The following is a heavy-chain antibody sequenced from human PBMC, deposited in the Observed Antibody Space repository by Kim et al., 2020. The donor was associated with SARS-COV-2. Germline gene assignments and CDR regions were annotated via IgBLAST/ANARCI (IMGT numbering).Heavy chain of an antibody. D-gene: IGHD3-3*01. CDR3: ARLGYLGVARDYYYYMDV. Sequence: ASVKVSCKASGYSFTDYAMNWVRQAPGQGLEWMGWINTNTGTPTYAQVSSRQFVFSLDTSVSTAYLQISSLKVEDTAVYYCARLGYLGVARDYYYYMDVWGKGTTVAVSS. V-gene: IGHV7-4-1*02. CDR1: GYSFTDYA. CDR2: INTNTGTP. J-gene: IGHJ6*03.